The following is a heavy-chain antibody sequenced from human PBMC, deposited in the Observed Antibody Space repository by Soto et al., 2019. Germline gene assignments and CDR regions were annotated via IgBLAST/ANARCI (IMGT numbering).Heavy chain of an antibody. CDR3: AHVRSGSYYCDY. CDR1: GFSLSTSGVG. D-gene: IGHD1-26*01. Sequence: QITLKESGPTLVKPTQTLTLTCTFSGFSLSTSGVGVGWIRQPPGKALEWLALIYWYDDKRYSPSLKSRLTITKDASKNQVVLTMTNMDPVDTATYYCAHVRSGSYYCDYWGQGTLVTVSS. CDR2: IYWYDDK. J-gene: IGHJ4*02. V-gene: IGHV2-5*01.